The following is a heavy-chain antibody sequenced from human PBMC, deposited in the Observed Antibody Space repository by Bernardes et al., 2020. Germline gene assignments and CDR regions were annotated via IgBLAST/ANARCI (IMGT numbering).Heavy chain of an antibody. CDR3: ARLVAVAALGIHPSRVGFDY. V-gene: IGHV4-39*01. Sequence: SETLSLTCTVSGGSISSSSYYWGWIRQPPGKGLEWIGSIYYSGSTYYNPSLKSRVTISVDTSKNQFSLKLSSVTAADTAVYYCARLVAVAALGIHPSRVGFDYWGQGTLVTVSS. D-gene: IGHD6-19*01. CDR2: IYYSGST. J-gene: IGHJ4*02. CDR1: GGSISSSSYY.